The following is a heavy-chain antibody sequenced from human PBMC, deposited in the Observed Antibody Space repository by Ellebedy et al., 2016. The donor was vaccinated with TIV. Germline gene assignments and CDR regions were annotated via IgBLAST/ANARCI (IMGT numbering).Heavy chain of an antibody. CDR2: ISSTGSRT. CDR1: GFTFNNYA. CDR3: AKDRTSGDGYWVFDN. D-gene: IGHD5-18*01. J-gene: IGHJ4*02. V-gene: IGHV3-23*01. Sequence: GESLKISCAASGFTFNNYAMSWVRQAPGKGLEWVSTISSTGSRTYYADSVKGRFTISRDNSKRTVDLQMNSLRAEDTAIYFCAKDRTSGDGYWVFDNWGQGTLVSVSS.